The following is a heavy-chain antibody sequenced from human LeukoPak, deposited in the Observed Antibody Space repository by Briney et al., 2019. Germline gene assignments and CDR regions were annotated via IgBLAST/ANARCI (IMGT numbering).Heavy chain of an antibody. CDR3: ARNFPGRTEDV. Sequence: PSETLSLTCTVSGDSMSPYFWTGVGQSPGKGLEWVGYIYHTTTTYNPSLKGRVTISTDMSQNQLSLKATSVTAADTAVYYCARNFPGRTEDVWGKGTTVIVSS. D-gene: IGHD1-14*01. CDR2: IYHTTT. J-gene: IGHJ6*04. CDR1: GDSMSPYF. V-gene: IGHV4-59*13.